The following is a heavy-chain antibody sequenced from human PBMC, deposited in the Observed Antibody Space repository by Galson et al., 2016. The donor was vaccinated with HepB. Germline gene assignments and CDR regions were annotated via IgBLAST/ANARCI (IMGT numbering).Heavy chain of an antibody. CDR1: GGSISSGGYS. D-gene: IGHD2-2*01. CDR2: ITDSGST. J-gene: IGHJ4*02. CDR3: AREGTRGCSSSSCGFDY. Sequence: TLSLTCAVSGGSISSGGYSWSWIRRPPGKGLEWIGYITDSGSTYYNPSLKSRVTISVDRSKNQFSLELSSVTAADTAVYYGAREGTRGCSSSSCGFDYWGQGTLVTVSS. V-gene: IGHV4-30-2*01.